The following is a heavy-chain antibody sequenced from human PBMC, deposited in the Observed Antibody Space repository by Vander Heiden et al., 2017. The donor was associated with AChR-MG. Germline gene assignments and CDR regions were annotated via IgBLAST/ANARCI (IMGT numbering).Heavy chain of an antibody. V-gene: IGHV3-7*01. CDR3: ARRVVDAYYYDSSGYYYFDY. CDR1: GFPFSSYW. CDR2: IKQDGSEK. Sequence: EVQQVESGGGLVQPGGSLRLSCAAPGFPFSSYWMSWVRQAPGKGLEWVANIKQDGSEKYYVDSVKGRFTISRDNAKNSLYLQMNSLRAEDTAVYYCARRVVDAYYYDSSGYYYFDYWGQGTLVTVSS. J-gene: IGHJ4*02. D-gene: IGHD3-22*01.